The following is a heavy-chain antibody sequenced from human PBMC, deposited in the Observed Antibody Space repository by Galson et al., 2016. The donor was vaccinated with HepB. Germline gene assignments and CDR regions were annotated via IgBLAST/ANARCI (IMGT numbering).Heavy chain of an antibody. CDR3: AKGNGDCGIRRGMDV. Sequence: SLRLSCAASGYTFSAYGIHWVRQAPGKGLEWVAVLSYDEKQKDYVESVKGRFTISRDIFKNILFLQMDSLRPEDTAVYYCAKGNGDCGIRRGMDVWGQGTTVTVSS. V-gene: IGHV3-30*18. CDR2: LSYDEKQK. D-gene: IGHD2-21*01. CDR1: GYTFSAYG. J-gene: IGHJ6*02.